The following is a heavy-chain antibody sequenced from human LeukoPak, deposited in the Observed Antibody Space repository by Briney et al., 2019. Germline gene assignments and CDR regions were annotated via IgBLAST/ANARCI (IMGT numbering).Heavy chain of an antibody. Sequence: PSETLSLTCTVSGGSISSYYWSWIRQPAGKGLEWIGRIYTSGSTNYNPSLKSRVTMSVDTSKNQFSLKLSSVTAADRAVYYCGREISSTRHLRGFDYWGPGTLVPGSP. CDR1: GGSISSYY. CDR3: GREISSTRHLRGFDY. J-gene: IGHJ4*02. CDR2: IYTSGST. D-gene: IGHD2-2*01. V-gene: IGHV4-4*07.